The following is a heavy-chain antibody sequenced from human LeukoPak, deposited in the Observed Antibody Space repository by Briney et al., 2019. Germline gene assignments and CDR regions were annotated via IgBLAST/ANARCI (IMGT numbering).Heavy chain of an antibody. D-gene: IGHD6-19*01. CDR3: ARGARYSSGWYGY. V-gene: IGHV4-59*01. CDR2: IYYSGST. Sequence: PSETLSLTCTVSGGSISSYYWSWVRQPPGKRLEWIGYIYYSGSTNYNPSLKSRVTISVDTSKNQFSLKLSSVTAADAAVYYCARGARYSSGWYGYWGREPWSPSPQ. J-gene: IGHJ4*02. CDR1: GGSISSYY.